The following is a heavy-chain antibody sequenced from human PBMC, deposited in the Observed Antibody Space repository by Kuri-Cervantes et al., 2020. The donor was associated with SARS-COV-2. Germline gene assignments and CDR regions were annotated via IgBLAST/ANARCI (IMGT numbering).Heavy chain of an antibody. J-gene: IGHJ6*02. D-gene: IGHD1-26*01. CDR1: GGSINTDS. CDR2: IYYSGTT. CDR3: ARDRVESVGTQYYYYGMDV. Sequence: GSLRLSCIVSGGSINTDSWAWIRQAPGKGLEWIGTIYYSGTTNYHPSLGSRVTISVHTSNSQFSLKLSSVTAADTAIYYCARDRVESVGTQYYYYGMDVWGQGTTVTVSS. V-gene: IGHV4-59*01.